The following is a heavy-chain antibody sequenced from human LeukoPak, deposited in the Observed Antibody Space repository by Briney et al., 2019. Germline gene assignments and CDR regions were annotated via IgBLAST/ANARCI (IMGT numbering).Heavy chain of an antibody. CDR3: ARAQMATSSGAAFDI. Sequence: VASVKVSCKASGYTFTSYYMHWVRQAPGQGLEWMGIINPSGGSTSYAQKFQGRVTMTRDTSTSTVYMELSSLRSEDTAVNYCARAQMATSSGAAFDIWGQGTMVTVSS. CDR1: GYTFTSYY. D-gene: IGHD5-24*01. V-gene: IGHV1-46*01. J-gene: IGHJ3*02. CDR2: INPSGGST.